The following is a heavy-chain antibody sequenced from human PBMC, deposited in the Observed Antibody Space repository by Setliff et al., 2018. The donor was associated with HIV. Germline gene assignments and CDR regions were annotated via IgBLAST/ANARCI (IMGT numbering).Heavy chain of an antibody. Sequence: LSLTCTVSGGSISSYYWSWIRQPPGKGLEWIGYIFYSGSTNFNPSLKSRVTLSAGTSKNQLSLSLTSVTAADTAVYYCARVRLTMIMMVDYFDQWGQGTLVTVSS. CDR3: ARVRLTMIMMVDYFDQ. J-gene: IGHJ4*02. CDR1: GGSISSYY. D-gene: IGHD3-22*01. CDR2: IFYSGST. V-gene: IGHV4-59*12.